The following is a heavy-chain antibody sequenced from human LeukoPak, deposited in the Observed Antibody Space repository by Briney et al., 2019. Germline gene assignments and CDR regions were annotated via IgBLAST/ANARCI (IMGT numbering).Heavy chain of an antibody. CDR3: VRDKYDRSNYAYLDS. Sequence: GGSLRLSCAASGFPFSTHSLNWVRQAPGKGLEWVSSISAGGDFVYYGDSVKGRFTMSRDDAKNSLHLQMDSLTAEDTAVYYCVRDKYDRSNYAYLDSWGHGTLVTVSS. D-gene: IGHD3-22*01. J-gene: IGHJ5*01. CDR1: GFPFSTHS. V-gene: IGHV3-21*01. CDR2: ISAGGDFV.